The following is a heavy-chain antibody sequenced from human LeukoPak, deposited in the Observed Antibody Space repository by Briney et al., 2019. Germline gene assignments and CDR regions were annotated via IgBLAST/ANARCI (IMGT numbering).Heavy chain of an antibody. V-gene: IGHV3-7*01. CDR1: GFTFSSYW. Sequence: GGSLRLSCAASGFTFSSYWMSWVRQAPGKGLEWVGNIKQDGSEKYYVDFVKGRFTISGDNAKNSLYLQTNRLRAEDTAVYYCARDTNLYYDFWNGYYCFDPWGQGTLVTVSS. CDR2: IKQDGSEK. D-gene: IGHD3-3*01. J-gene: IGHJ5*02. CDR3: ARDTNLYYDFWNGYYCFDP.